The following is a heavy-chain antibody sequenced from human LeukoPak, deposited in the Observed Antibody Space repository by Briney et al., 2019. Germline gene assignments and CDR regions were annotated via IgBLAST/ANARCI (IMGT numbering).Heavy chain of an antibody. CDR2: ASYIRGT. D-gene: IGHD1-26*01. CDR1: VGSINGHY. J-gene: IGHJ4*02. V-gene: IGHV4-59*11. CDR3: ATSYGGYVLDY. Sequence: SETLSLTCTVSVGSINGHYWTWMRQPPGKGLEWIGYASYIRGTNYNPSLKSRISMSVDASKNEFSLKLSSVTAADTGVYYCATSYGGYVLDYWGQGALVIVSS.